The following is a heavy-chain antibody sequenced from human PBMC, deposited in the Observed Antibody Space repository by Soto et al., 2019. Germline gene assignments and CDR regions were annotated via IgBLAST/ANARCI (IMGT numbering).Heavy chain of an antibody. CDR2: IYPGDSDT. CDR3: ARGSDYDILTGYPGYMDV. Sequence: GESLKISCKGSGYSFTSYWIGWVRQMPGKGLEWMGIIYPGDSDTRYSPSFQGQVTISADKSISTAYLQWSSLKASDTAMYYCARGSDYDILTGYPGYMDVRGKGTTVTVSS. D-gene: IGHD3-9*01. J-gene: IGHJ6*03. CDR1: GYSFTSYW. V-gene: IGHV5-51*01.